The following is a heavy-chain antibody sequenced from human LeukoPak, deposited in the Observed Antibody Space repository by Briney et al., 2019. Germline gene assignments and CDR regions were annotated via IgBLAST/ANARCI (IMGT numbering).Heavy chain of an antibody. CDR3: ARVYSSSGYFDY. CDR1: GGSISSYY. CDR2: IYYSGST. V-gene: IGHV4-59*01. D-gene: IGHD6-6*01. Sequence: SETLSLTCTVSGGSISSYYWSWIRQPPGKGLEWIGYIYYSGSTNYNPSLKSRVTISVDTSKNQFSLKLSSVTAADTAVYYCARVYSSSGYFDYWGQGILVTVSS. J-gene: IGHJ4*02.